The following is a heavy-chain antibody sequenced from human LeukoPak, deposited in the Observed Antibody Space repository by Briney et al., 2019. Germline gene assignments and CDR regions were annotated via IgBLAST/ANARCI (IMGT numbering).Heavy chain of an antibody. Sequence: SETLSLTCTVSGDSISYYYWSWIRQPPGKGLEWIGYIYYTGTTNYNPSLKSRVTISVDTSKNQFSLKLSSVTAADTAVYYCARGIAFDYWGQGTLVTVSS. CDR3: ARGIAFDY. D-gene: IGHD2-15*01. CDR2: IYYTGTT. J-gene: IGHJ4*02. CDR1: GDSISYYY. V-gene: IGHV4-59*12.